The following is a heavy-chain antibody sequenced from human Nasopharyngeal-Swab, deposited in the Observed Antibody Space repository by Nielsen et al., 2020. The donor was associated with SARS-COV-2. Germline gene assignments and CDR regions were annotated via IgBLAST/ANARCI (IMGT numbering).Heavy chain of an antibody. D-gene: IGHD3-22*01. Sequence: WVRQAPGQGLEWVGGLIPVFGTTHYSQKFQDRLRVTADASTDTAYMELSSLRSDDTAVYYCARAITYYYDGSGSPSYGLDVWGQGITVTVSS. J-gene: IGHJ6*02. CDR2: LIPVFGTT. CDR3: ARAITYYYDGSGSPSYGLDV. V-gene: IGHV1-69*01.